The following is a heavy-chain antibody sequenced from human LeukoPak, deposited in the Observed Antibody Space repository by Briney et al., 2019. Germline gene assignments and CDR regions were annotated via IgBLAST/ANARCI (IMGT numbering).Heavy chain of an antibody. D-gene: IGHD3-22*01. CDR3: ARDSYYDSSGYYSPEIYYFDY. CDR1: GFTFDDYA. CDR2: ISWNSGSI. V-gene: IGHV3-9*01. Sequence: GGSLRLSCAASGFTFDDYAMHWVRQAPGKGLEWVSGISWNSGSIGCADSVKGRFTISRDNAKNSLYLQMNSLRAEDTAVYYCARDSYYDSSGYYSPEIYYFDYWGQGTLVTVSS. J-gene: IGHJ4*02.